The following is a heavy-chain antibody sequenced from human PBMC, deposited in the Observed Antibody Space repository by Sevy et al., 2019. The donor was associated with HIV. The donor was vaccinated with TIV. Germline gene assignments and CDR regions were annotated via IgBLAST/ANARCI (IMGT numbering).Heavy chain of an antibody. J-gene: IGHJ6*02. CDR2: MNPNSGNT. CDR3: ARVGSSGSPREVAQSYYYYYGMDV. CDR1: GYTFTSYD. D-gene: IGHD3-10*01. V-gene: IGHV1-8*01. Sequence: ASVKVSCKASGYTFTSYDINWVRQATGQGLEWMGWMNPNSGNTGYAQKFQGRVTMTRNTSISTAYMELSSLGSEDTAVYYCARVGSSGSPREVAQSYYYYYGMDVWGQGTTVTVSS.